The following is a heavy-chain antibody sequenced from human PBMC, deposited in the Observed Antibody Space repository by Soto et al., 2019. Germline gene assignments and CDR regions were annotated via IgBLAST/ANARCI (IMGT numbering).Heavy chain of an antibody. CDR1: GESVSISV. V-gene: IGHV1-18*01. CDR3: ARDLDYYDSSGYYSHTDVVAY. CDR2: ISAYNGNT. Sequence: IACESRGESVSISVVGLALKAKGQGLEWRGWISAYNGNTNYAQKLQGRVTMTTEPSTSTAYMEWRSLRSDDTAVYYCARDLDYYDSSGYYSHTDVVAYWGQGTLVTVSS. J-gene: IGHJ4*02. D-gene: IGHD3-22*01.